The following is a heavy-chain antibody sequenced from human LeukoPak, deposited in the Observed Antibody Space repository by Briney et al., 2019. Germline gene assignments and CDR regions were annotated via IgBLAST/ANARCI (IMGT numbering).Heavy chain of an antibody. CDR3: ATDGGLTTVTTYADFDY. Sequence: PGGSLRLSCAASGFSFNDAWMSWVRQAPGKGLEWVGRIKSKTEGGATDYAAPVKGRFTISRDDSKTTVYLQMNSLKTDDTAVYYCATDGGLTTVTTYADFDYWGQGSLVTVSS. J-gene: IGHJ4*02. CDR2: IKSKTEGGAT. CDR1: GFSFNDAW. V-gene: IGHV3-15*01. D-gene: IGHD4-17*01.